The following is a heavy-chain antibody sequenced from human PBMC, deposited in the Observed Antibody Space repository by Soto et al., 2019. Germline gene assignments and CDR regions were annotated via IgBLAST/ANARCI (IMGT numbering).Heavy chain of an antibody. CDR2: ISSSSSTI. V-gene: IGHV3-48*01. CDR3: ASPYSGYGDYSFAFDI. J-gene: IGHJ3*02. Sequence: EVQLVESGGGLVQPGGPLRLSCAASGFTFSSYSMNWVRQAPGKGLEWVSYISSSSSTIYYADSVKGRFTISRDNAKNSLYLQMSSLRAEDTAVYYCASPYSGYGDYSFAFDIWGQGTMVTVSS. D-gene: IGHD4-17*01. CDR1: GFTFSSYS.